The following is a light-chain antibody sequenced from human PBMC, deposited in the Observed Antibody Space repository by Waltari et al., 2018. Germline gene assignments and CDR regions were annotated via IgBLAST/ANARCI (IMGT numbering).Light chain of an antibody. CDR1: QSISSW. CDR2: KAS. V-gene: IGKV1-5*03. J-gene: IGKJ1*01. Sequence: DIQMTQSPSTLSASVGDRVTITSRASQSISSWLAWYQQKPGKAPKLLIYKASSLESGVPSRFSGSGSGTEFTLTISSLQPDDFATYYCQQYNSNPWTFGQGTKVEIK. CDR3: QQYNSNPWT.